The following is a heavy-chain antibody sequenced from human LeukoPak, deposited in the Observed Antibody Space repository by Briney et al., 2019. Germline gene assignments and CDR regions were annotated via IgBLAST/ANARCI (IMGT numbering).Heavy chain of an antibody. CDR3: ARGHTVGGGMDV. CDR2: IYYSGST. Sequence: PSETLSLTCTVSGGSISSYCWSWIRQPPGKGLEWIGYIYYSGSTNYNPSLKSRVTISVDTSKNQFSLKLSSVTAADTAVYYCARGHTVGGGMDVWGQGTTVTVSS. J-gene: IGHJ6*02. D-gene: IGHD4-11*01. V-gene: IGHV4-59*01. CDR1: GGSISSYC.